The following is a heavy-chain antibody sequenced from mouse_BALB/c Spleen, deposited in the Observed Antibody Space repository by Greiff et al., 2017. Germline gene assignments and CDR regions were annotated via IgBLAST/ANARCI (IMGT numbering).Heavy chain of an antibody. CDR2: INPSTGYT. V-gene: IGHV1-4*01. D-gene: IGHD2-4*01. Sequence: VKLQESGAELARPGASVKMSCKASGYTFTSYWMHWVKQRPGQGLEWIGYINPSTGYTEYNQKFKDKATLTADKSSSTAYMQLSSLTSEDSAVYYCARYYYDYDEAMDYWGQGTSVTVSS. J-gene: IGHJ4*01. CDR3: ARYYYDYDEAMDY. CDR1: GYTFTSYW.